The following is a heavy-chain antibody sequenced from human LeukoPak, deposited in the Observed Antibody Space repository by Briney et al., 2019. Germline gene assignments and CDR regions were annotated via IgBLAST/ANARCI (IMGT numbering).Heavy chain of an antibody. CDR1: GGSFSGYY. CDR3: ARDIVVVPAAKFYYYYGMDV. CDR2: INHSGST. Sequence: SETLSLTCAVYGGSFSGYYWSWIRQPPGKGLEWIGEINHSGSTNYNPSLKSRVTISVDTSKNQFSLKLSSVTAADTAAYYCARDIVVVPAAKFYYYYGMDVWGQGTTVTVSS. D-gene: IGHD2-2*01. J-gene: IGHJ6*02. V-gene: IGHV4-34*01.